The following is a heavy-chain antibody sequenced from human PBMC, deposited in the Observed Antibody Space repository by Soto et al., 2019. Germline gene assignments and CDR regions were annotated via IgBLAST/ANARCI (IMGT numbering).Heavy chain of an antibody. J-gene: IGHJ5*02. CDR2: MNPNSGNT. Sequence: QVQLVQSGAEVKKPGASVKVSCKASGYTFTSYDINWVRQATGQGLEWMGWMNPNSGNTGYAQKFQGRVTMTRNTSISTAYMELSSLRSEDTAVYYCAREAYPRHYGDLGGWFDPWGQGTLVTVSS. CDR1: GYTFTSYD. V-gene: IGHV1-8*01. CDR3: AREAYPRHYGDLGGWFDP. D-gene: IGHD4-17*01.